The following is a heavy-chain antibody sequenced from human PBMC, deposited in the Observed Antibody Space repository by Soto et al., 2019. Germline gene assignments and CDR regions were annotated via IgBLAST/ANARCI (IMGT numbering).Heavy chain of an antibody. CDR3: ARALVLGVGALSQ. CDR1: GFTFSAYY. V-gene: IGHV3-11*01. J-gene: IGHJ4*02. Sequence: GGSLRLSCAASGFTFSAYYMSWIRQAPGKGLEWVSYISDSGSLTHYGDSVKGRFTISRDNAKASLYLQMDSLRAEDTTIYYCARALVLGVGALSQWGQGTLVTVSS. CDR2: ISDSGSLT. D-gene: IGHD1-26*01.